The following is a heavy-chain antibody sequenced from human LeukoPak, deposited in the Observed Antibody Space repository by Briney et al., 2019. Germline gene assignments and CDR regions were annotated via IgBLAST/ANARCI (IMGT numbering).Heavy chain of an antibody. CDR2: IYYSGST. D-gene: IGHD4-17*01. V-gene: IGHV4-38-2*02. J-gene: IGHJ4*02. Sequence: SETLSLTCTVSNYTIGSGYYWAWIRQPPGKGLEWIGSIYYSGSTYCNPSLKSRVTISVDTSKNQSSLKLSSVTAADTAVYYCARGRWDYGDTNDYWGQGTLVTVSS. CDR3: ARGRWDYGDTNDY. CDR1: NYTIGSGYY.